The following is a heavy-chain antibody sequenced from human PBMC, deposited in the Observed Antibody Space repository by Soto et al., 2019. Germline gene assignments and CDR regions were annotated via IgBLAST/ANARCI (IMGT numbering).Heavy chain of an antibody. CDR3: AREGWEGYYYDSSGYGAFDI. CDR2: IYSGGST. CDR1: GFTVSSNY. V-gene: IGHV3-53*01. J-gene: IGHJ3*02. Sequence: PGGSLRLSCAASGFTVSSNYMSWVRQAPGKGLEWVSVIYSGGSTYYADSVKGRFTISRDNSKNTLYLQMNSLRAEDTAVYYCAREGWEGYYYDSSGYGAFDIWGQGTMVTVSS. D-gene: IGHD3-22*01.